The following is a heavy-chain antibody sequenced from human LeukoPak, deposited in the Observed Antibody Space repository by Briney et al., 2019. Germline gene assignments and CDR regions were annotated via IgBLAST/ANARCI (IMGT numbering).Heavy chain of an antibody. CDR3: ARGPLRLTGWLTPPYYYYYMDV. CDR2: MNPNSGNT. Sequence: ASVKVSCKASGYTFTSCDINRVRQATGQGLEWMGWMNPNSGNTGYAQKFQGRVTMTRNTSISTAYMELSSLRSEDTAVYYCARGPLRLTGWLTPPYYYYYMDVWGKGTTVTVSS. D-gene: IGHD3-22*01. CDR1: GYTFTSCD. J-gene: IGHJ6*03. V-gene: IGHV1-8*01.